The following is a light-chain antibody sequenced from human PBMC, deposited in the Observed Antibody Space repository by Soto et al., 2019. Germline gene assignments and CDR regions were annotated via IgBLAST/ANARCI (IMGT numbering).Light chain of an antibody. J-gene: IGKJ5*01. V-gene: IGKV1-12*01. Sequence: DIQMTQSPSSLSAATGDRVTITCRASQTISTYLAWYQQKPGKAPKLLIYEASTLQSGVPSRFSGSGSGTEFTLTISSLQPDDFATYYCQQANSFPITFGQGTRLEIK. CDR2: EAS. CDR3: QQANSFPIT. CDR1: QTISTY.